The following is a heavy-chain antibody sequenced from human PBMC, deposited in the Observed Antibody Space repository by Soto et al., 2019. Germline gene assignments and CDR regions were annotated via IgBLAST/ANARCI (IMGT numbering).Heavy chain of an antibody. J-gene: IGHJ4*02. V-gene: IGHV3-21*01. CDR1: GFTFSSYS. D-gene: IGHD2-15*01. CDR2: ISSSSSYI. CDR3: ARGAIVVVVAATDY. Sequence: EVQLVESGGGLVKPGGSLRLSCAASGFTFSSYSMNWVRQAPGKGLEWVSSISSSSSYIYYADSVKGRFTISRDNAKNSLYLQMNSLRAEDTALYYCARGAIVVVVAATDYWGQGTLVTVSS.